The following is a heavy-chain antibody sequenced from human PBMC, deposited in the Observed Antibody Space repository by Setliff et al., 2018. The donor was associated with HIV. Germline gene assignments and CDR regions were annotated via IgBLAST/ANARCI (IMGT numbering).Heavy chain of an antibody. CDR2: IIPILGIK. CDR1: GGTFSSYA. CDR3: ARDRANWGGWFDP. D-gene: IGHD7-27*01. J-gene: IGHJ5*02. Sequence: SVKVSCKASGGTFSSYAISWVRQAPGQGLEWMGGIIPILGIKKYAQKFQGRVTITADKSTSTAYMELSSRRSEDTAVYYCARDRANWGGWFDPWGQGTLVTVSS. V-gene: IGHV1-69*10.